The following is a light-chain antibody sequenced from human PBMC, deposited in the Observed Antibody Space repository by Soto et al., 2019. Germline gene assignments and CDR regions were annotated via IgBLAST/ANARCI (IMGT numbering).Light chain of an antibody. CDR3: CSYTRTSNHYF. CDR2: EVR. V-gene: IGLV2-14*01. CDR1: SSDIGGYDY. J-gene: IGLJ1*01. Sequence: SALTQPASVSGSTGQSITISCTGTSSDIGGYDYVSWYQQRPGKAPELMIYEVRYRPSGVSNRFSGSKSGNTASLTISGLQAEDEAVYYCCSYTRTSNHYFFGSGTKVTVL.